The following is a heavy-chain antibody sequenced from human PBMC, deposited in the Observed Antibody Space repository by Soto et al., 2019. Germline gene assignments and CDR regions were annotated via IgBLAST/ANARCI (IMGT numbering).Heavy chain of an antibody. D-gene: IGHD3-9*01. V-gene: IGHV4-31*03. J-gene: IGHJ5*02. Sequence: QVQLQESGPGLVKPSQTLSLTCTVSGGSISSGGYYWSWIRQHPGKGLEWIGYISYSGTTYYNPSLKSRVTISIDPSKNQFSLKLSSVTAADTAVYYCARYYDILTVNNWFDPWGQGTLVTVSS. CDR2: ISYSGTT. CDR3: ARYYDILTVNNWFDP. CDR1: GGSISSGGYY.